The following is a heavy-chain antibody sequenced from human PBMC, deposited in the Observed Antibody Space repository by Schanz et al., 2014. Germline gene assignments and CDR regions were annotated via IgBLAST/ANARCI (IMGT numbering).Heavy chain of an antibody. D-gene: IGHD6-13*01. CDR1: GFTFSSYA. V-gene: IGHV3-74*02. CDR2: IKSDGSST. Sequence: VQLVESGGGLVKPGGSLRLSCAASGFTFSSYAMSWVRQAPGKGLVWVSRIKSDGSSTSYADSVKGRFTISRDNAKRSLFRQMNSLRDEDTAVYFCVSQTGSPNYWGQGTLVTVSS. J-gene: IGHJ4*02. CDR3: VSQTGSPNY.